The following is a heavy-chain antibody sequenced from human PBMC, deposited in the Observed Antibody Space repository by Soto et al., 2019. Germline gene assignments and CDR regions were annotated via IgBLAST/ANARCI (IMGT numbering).Heavy chain of an antibody. Sequence: QVPLVQSGAEVKKPGSSVKVSCKASGGTFSSYAISWVRQAPGQGLEWMGGIIPIFGTANYAQKFQGRVTITADKSTSTAYMELSSLRSEDTAVYYCARDILKAYYYDSSGYDYYYYGMDVWGQGTTVTVSS. CDR2: IIPIFGTA. D-gene: IGHD3-22*01. CDR1: GGTFSSYA. V-gene: IGHV1-69*06. J-gene: IGHJ6*02. CDR3: ARDILKAYYYDSSGYDYYYYGMDV.